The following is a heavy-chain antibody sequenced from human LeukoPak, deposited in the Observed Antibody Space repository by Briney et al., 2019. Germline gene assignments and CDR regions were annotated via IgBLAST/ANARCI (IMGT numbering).Heavy chain of an antibody. D-gene: IGHD1-1*01. CDR3: ARLGIYPIQGYNYNYHYMDV. V-gene: IGHV4-4*07. J-gene: IGHJ6*03. Sequence: SETLSLTCTVSRGSIRSYYWSWTRQPAGKGLEWLGRIDSSGTTNYSPSLKSRVTISVDMSKNQFSLQLSSVTAADTAAYYCARLGIYPIQGYNYNYHYMDVWAKGTTVTVSS. CDR2: IDSSGTT. CDR1: RGSIRSYY.